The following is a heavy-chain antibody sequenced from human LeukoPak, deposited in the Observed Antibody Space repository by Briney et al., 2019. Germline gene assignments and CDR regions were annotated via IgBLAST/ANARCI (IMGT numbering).Heavy chain of an antibody. D-gene: IGHD3-10*01. CDR2: ISAYNGNT. CDR1: GHTFTSYG. CDR3: ARDRPYYGSGSYYDAFDI. J-gene: IGHJ3*02. V-gene: IGHV1-18*04. Sequence: ASVKVSCKASGHTFTSYGISWVRQAPGQGLEWMGWISAYNGNTNYAQKLQGRVTMTTDTSTSTAYMELRSLRSDDTAVYYCARDRPYYGSGSYYDAFDIWGQGTMVTVSS.